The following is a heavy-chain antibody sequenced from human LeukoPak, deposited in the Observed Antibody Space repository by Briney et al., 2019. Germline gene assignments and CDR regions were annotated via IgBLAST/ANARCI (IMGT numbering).Heavy chain of an antibody. J-gene: IGHJ1*01. Sequence: GGSLRLSCAASGFTFSSYSMNWVRQAPGKGLEWVSSISSSSSYIYYADSVKGRFTISRDNTKNSLYLQMNSLRAEDTAVYYCAATYYYDSSGPYEYFQHWGQGTLVTASS. CDR1: GFTFSSYS. D-gene: IGHD3-22*01. V-gene: IGHV3-21*01. CDR2: ISSSSSYI. CDR3: AATYYYDSSGPYEYFQH.